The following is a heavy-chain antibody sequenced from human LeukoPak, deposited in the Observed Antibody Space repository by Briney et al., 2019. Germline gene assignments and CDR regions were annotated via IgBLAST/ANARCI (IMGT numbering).Heavy chain of an antibody. V-gene: IGHV3-53*01. CDR2: ISSGGNT. CDR1: GFTVSRNY. CDR3: ARANTAVAGRGLDY. Sequence: GGSLRLACAASGFTVSRNYMSWVRQAPGKGLEWVSVISSGGNTYYTDSVKGRFTISRDNAKNSLYLQMNSLRTEDTAVYYCARANTAVAGRGLDYWGQGTLVTVSS. D-gene: IGHD6-19*01. J-gene: IGHJ4*02.